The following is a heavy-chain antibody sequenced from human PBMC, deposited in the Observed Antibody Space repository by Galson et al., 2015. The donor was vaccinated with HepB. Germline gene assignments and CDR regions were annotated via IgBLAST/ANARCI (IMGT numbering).Heavy chain of an antibody. V-gene: IGHV3-13*01. J-gene: IGHJ6*02. CDR1: GFTFSRYD. D-gene: IGHD3-10*01. Sequence: SLRLSCAASGFTFSRYDMHWVRQATGKGLEWVSAIGTAGDTYYPGSVKGRFTISRENAKNSLYLQMNSLRAGDTAVYYCARVPPPYYFGSGYHGMDVWGQGTTVTVSS. CDR2: IGTAGDT. CDR3: ARVPPPYYFGSGYHGMDV.